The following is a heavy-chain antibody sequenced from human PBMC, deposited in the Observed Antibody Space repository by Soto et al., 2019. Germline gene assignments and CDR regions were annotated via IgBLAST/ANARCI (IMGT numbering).Heavy chain of an antibody. V-gene: IGHV3-23*01. D-gene: IGHD3-10*01. J-gene: IGHJ4*02. CDR3: AGSFGDH. CDR1: GFTFNNYA. CDR2: ITGSGDTT. Sequence: GGSLRLSCAASGFTFNNYAMTRVRQAPGKGLEWVSAITGSGDTTYYADSVKGRFTISRDNFKNTLYLQMNGLRVEDTAIYYCAGSFGDHWGQGTLVTVS.